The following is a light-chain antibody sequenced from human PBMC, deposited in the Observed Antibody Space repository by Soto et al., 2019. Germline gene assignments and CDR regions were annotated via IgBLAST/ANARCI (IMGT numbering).Light chain of an antibody. Sequence: EVVMTQSPATLSVSAGERATLSCRASQSVNSNLAWYQQKPGQAPRLVMYDVASRATGIPARFSGSGSGTEFTLTISSLQPEDFATYYCQQSYSTPRTFGQGTRLEIK. J-gene: IGKJ5*01. CDR2: DVA. V-gene: IGKV3D-15*01. CDR1: QSVNSN. CDR3: QQSYSTPRT.